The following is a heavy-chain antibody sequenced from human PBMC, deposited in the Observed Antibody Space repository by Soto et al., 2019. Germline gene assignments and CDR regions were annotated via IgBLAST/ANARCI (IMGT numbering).Heavy chain of an antibody. CDR2: IYYSGST. J-gene: IGHJ5*02. CDR1: GGSISSGDYY. Sequence: TLSLTCTVSGGSISSGDYYWSWIRQPPGKGLEWIGYIYYSGSTYYNPSLKSRVTISVDTSKNQFSLKLSSVTAADTAVYYCARETNSGYGDWFDPWGQGTLVTVSS. V-gene: IGHV4-30-4*01. D-gene: IGHD5-12*01. CDR3: ARETNSGYGDWFDP.